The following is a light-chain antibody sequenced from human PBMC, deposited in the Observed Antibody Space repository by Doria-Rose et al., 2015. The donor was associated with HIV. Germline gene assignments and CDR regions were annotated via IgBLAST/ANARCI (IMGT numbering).Light chain of an antibody. Sequence: EIVMTQSPGTLSLSPGERANLSCRASQSFSSTYFAWYQRKPGQAPSLLIYDGSTRATGIPDRFSASGSGTGFTLTINRLEPEDFALYYCHQYGTSWTFGQGTKVEI. CDR3: HQYGTSWT. CDR2: DGS. CDR1: QSFSSTY. J-gene: IGKJ1*01. V-gene: IGKV3-20*01.